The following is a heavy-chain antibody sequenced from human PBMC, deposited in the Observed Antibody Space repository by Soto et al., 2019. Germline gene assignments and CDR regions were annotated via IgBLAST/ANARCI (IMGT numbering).Heavy chain of an antibody. D-gene: IGHD6-13*01. V-gene: IGHV1-58*01. CDR3: AAERGVYSSSWDLFDY. J-gene: IGHJ4*02. CDR1: GFTFTSSA. CDR2: IVVGSGNT. Sequence: QMQLVQSGPEVKKPGTSVKVSCKASGFTFTSSAVQWVRQARGQRVEWIGWIVVGSGNTNYAQKFQERVTITRDMSTSTAYMELSSLRSEDTAVYYCAAERGVYSSSWDLFDYWGQGTLVTVSS.